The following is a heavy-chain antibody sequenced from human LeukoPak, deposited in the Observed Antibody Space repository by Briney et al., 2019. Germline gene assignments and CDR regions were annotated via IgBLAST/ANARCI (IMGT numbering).Heavy chain of an antibody. V-gene: IGHV1-2*02. J-gene: IGHJ4*02. Sequence: ASVKVSCKASGYTFTGYYMHWVRQAPGQGLEWMGWINPNSGGTNYAQKFQGRVTMTRDTSISTAYMELSRLRSDDTAVYYCARVGYCSSTSCHYFDYWGQGTLVTVSS. CDR1: GYTFTGYY. D-gene: IGHD2-2*01. CDR3: ARVGYCSSTSCHYFDY. CDR2: INPNSGGT.